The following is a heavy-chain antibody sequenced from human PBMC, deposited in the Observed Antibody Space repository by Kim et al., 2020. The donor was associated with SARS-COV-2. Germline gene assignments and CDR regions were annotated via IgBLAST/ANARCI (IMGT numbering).Heavy chain of an antibody. CDR3: ARELVTIFGVVRYGMDV. J-gene: IGHJ6*02. D-gene: IGHD3-3*01. Sequence: FQGRVTMTRNTSISTAYMELSSLRSEDTAVYYCARELVTIFGVVRYGMDVWGQGTTVTVSS. V-gene: IGHV1-8*01.